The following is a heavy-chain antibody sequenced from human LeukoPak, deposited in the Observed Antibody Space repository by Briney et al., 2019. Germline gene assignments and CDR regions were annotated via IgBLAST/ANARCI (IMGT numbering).Heavy chain of an antibody. J-gene: IGHJ6*02. CDR3: ARDLRWPAYYYYGMDV. D-gene: IGHD4-23*01. V-gene: IGHV4-4*07. Sequence: SETLSLTCTVSGGSISTYYWSWIRQPAGKGLEWIGRIYTTGSTNYNPSLKSRVTVSVDTSKNQFSLKLSSVTAADTAVYYCARDLRWPAYYYYGMDVWGQGTTVTVSS. CDR1: GGSISTYY. CDR2: IYTTGST.